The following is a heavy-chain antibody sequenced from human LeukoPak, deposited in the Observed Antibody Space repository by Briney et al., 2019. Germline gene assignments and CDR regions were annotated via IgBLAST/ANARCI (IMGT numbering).Heavy chain of an antibody. Sequence: PGRSLRLSCAASGFXFSSYAVHWVRQAPGKGLEWVAFISFDGSNKYYADSVKGRFTISRDNSKNTLYLQMNSLRAEDTAVYYCARQVAGLDYWGQGTLVTVSS. CDR2: ISFDGSNK. CDR1: GFXFSSYA. D-gene: IGHD6-19*01. J-gene: IGHJ4*02. CDR3: ARQVAGLDY. V-gene: IGHV3-30-3*01.